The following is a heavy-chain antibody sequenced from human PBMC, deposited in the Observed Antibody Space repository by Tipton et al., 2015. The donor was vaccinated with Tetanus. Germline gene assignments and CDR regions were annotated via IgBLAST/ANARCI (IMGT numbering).Heavy chain of an antibody. CDR1: GDSISSFY. CDR3: ARIGVSTDAYYFDF. V-gene: IGHV4-4*07. D-gene: IGHD3-16*01. J-gene: IGHJ4*02. Sequence: GLVKPSETLSLSCSVSGDSISSFYWTWIRQPAGKGLEWIGRIYTSGSTNYNPSLKSRVIMSVDTSRRQFSLKLNSVTAADTALYYCARIGVSTDAYYFDFWGPGTLVTVSA. CDR2: IYTSGST.